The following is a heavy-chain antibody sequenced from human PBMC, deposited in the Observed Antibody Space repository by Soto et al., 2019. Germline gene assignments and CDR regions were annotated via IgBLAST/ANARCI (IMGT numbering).Heavy chain of an antibody. CDR3: AKECDNGVCSYYYYYGMDV. Sequence: PGGSLRLSYAASGFTFSSYAMSWVRQAPGKGLEWVSAISGSGGSTYYADSVKGRFTISRDNSKNTLYLQMNSLRAENTAVYYCAKECDNGVCSYYYYYGMDVWGQGTTVTVSS. J-gene: IGHJ6*02. CDR1: GFTFSSYA. V-gene: IGHV3-23*01. CDR2: ISGSGGST. D-gene: IGHD2-8*01.